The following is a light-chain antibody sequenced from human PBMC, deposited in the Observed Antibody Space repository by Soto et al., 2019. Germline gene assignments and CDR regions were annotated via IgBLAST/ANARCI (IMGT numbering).Light chain of an antibody. CDR2: WAS. J-gene: IGKJ1*01. CDR3: QQYYSTPIT. Sequence: DIGMALSPDSLAVSLGEMAAINCKSSRSVLYSSNNKKYLDWYQQKPGKPPKXLIYWASTRESGVPERFSGSGSGTDFTLTISSLQAEDVAVYYCQQYYSTPITFGQGTKVDIK. V-gene: IGKV4-1*01. CDR1: RSVLYSSNNKKY.